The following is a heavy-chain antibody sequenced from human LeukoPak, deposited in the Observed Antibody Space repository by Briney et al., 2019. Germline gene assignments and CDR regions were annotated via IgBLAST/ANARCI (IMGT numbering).Heavy chain of an antibody. J-gene: IGHJ3*02. CDR3: ARDAGIPRDAFDI. Sequence: ASVKVSCKASGYTFTGYYMHWVRQAPGQGLEWMGWINPNSGGTNYAQKFQGWVTMTRDTSISTAYMELSRLRSDDTAVYYCARDAGIPRDAFDIWGQGTMVTVSS. D-gene: IGHD3-10*01. V-gene: IGHV1-2*04. CDR1: GYTFTGYY. CDR2: INPNSGGT.